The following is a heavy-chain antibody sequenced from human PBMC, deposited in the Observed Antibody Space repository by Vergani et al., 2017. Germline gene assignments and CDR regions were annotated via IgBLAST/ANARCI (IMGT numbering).Heavy chain of an antibody. CDR1: GFPFSNYG. V-gene: IGHV3-30*02. CDR2: IRSDESRR. J-gene: IGHJ4*02. D-gene: IGHD2-15*01. Sequence: QVQLVESGGGVVQPGTSLRLSCAASGFPFSNYGMHWVRQAPGKGLEWVASIRSDESRRYYGDSMEGPFTISRDNSKNTLYLQMKSLRPEDTAVYYCAKEGGGYCSGGTCYPEYWGQGTLVIVSS. CDR3: AKEGGGYCSGGTCYPEY.